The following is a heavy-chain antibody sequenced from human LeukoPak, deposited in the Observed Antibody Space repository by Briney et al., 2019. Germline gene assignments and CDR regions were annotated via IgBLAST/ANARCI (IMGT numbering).Heavy chain of an antibody. CDR3: AKGDYYDSSGYYYFDY. V-gene: IGHV3-30*02. Sequence: GGSLRLSCAASGFTFSSYGMHWVRQAPGKGLEWVAFIRYDGSNKYYADSVKGRFTISRDNAKNSLYLQMNSLRAEDTALYYCAKGDYYDSSGYYYFDYWGQGTLVTVSS. J-gene: IGHJ4*02. CDR1: GFTFSSYG. CDR2: IRYDGSNK. D-gene: IGHD3-22*01.